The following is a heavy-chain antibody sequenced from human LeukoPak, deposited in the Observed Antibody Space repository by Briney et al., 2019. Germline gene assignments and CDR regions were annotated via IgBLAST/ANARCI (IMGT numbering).Heavy chain of an antibody. CDR1: GYTFTGYY. CDR2: INTISGGT. Sequence: GSAKVSCKASGYTFTGYYMHWVRQAPGQGLEWMGWINTISGGTNYAQKFQGRVTMTRDTSITTAYMELSRLRSDDTALYYCASSRRYYYDSSGNDPFDIWGQGTMVTVPS. CDR3: ASSRRYYYDSSGNDPFDI. V-gene: IGHV1-2*02. D-gene: IGHD3-22*01. J-gene: IGHJ3*02.